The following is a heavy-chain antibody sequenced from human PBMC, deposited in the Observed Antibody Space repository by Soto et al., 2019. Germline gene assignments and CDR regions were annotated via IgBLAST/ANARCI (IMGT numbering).Heavy chain of an antibody. CDR1: GYSFTSYW. V-gene: IGHV5-51*01. CDR2: IYPGGSDT. Sequence: GESLKISCKGSGYSFTSYWIGWVRQMPGKGLEWMGIIYPGGSDTRYSPSFQGQVTISADKSISTAYLQWSSLKASDTAMYYCARRHTSASYYENLFDYWGQGTLVTVSS. D-gene: IGHD1-26*01. J-gene: IGHJ4*02. CDR3: ARRHTSASYYENLFDY.